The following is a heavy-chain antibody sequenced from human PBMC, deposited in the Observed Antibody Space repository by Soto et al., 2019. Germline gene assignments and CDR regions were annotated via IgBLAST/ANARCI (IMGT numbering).Heavy chain of an antibody. CDR2: INPSGGST. Sequence: QVQLVQSGAEVKKPGASVRVSCKASGYTFTSYYMHWVRQAPGQGLEWMGIINPSGGSTSYAQKFQGRVTMTRDTSTSTVYMELSSLRSEDTAVYYCASIAVAGTTPHDYWGQGTLVTVSS. D-gene: IGHD6-19*01. CDR1: GYTFTSYY. CDR3: ASIAVAGTTPHDY. J-gene: IGHJ4*02. V-gene: IGHV1-46*03.